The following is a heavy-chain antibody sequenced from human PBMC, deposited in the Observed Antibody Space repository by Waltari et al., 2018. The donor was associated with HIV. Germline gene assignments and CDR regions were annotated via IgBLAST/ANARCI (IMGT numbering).Heavy chain of an antibody. CDR3: AKDSQLDYGDYGYYYGMDV. J-gene: IGHJ6*02. Sequence: QVQLVESGGGVGQPGRSLRLSCAASGFILSSYGMHWVRQAPGKGLEWVAVISFDGNNKYYADSVKGRFTISRDNSNNTLYLQMNSLRAEDTAVYYCAKDSQLDYGDYGYYYGMDVWGQGTTVTVSS. CDR2: ISFDGNNK. CDR1: GFILSSYG. D-gene: IGHD4-17*01. V-gene: IGHV3-30*18.